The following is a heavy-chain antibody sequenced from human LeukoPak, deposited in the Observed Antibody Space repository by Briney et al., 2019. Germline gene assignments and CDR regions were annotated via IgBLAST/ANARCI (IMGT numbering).Heavy chain of an antibody. CDR1: GFTVSSNY. D-gene: IGHD2-15*01. CDR2: IKRKTDGGTT. CDR3: TSSLPGRRGVAAFDY. J-gene: IGHJ4*02. Sequence: GGSLRLSCAASGFTVSSNYMSWVRQAPGKGLEWVGRIKRKTDGGTTDYAAPVKGRFTISRDGSKKTLYLQMNSLKTEDTAVYYCTSSLPGRRGVAAFDYWGQGTLVTVSS. V-gene: IGHV3-15*01.